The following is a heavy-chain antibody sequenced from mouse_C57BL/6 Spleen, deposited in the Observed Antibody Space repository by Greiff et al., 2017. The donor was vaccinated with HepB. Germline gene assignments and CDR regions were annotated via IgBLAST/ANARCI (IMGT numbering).Heavy chain of an antibody. Sequence: EVMLVESGGGLVKPGGSLKLSCAASGFTFSSYAMSWVRQTPEKRLEWVATISDGGSYTYYPDNVKGRFTISRDNAKNNLYLQMSHLKSEDTAMYYCAREGSSGSGAMDYWGQGTSVTVSS. CDR1: GFTFSSYA. CDR2: ISDGGSYT. J-gene: IGHJ4*01. V-gene: IGHV5-4*01. D-gene: IGHD3-2*02. CDR3: AREGSSGSGAMDY.